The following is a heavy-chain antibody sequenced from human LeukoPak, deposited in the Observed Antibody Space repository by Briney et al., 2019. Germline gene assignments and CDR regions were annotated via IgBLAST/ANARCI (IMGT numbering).Heavy chain of an antibody. CDR1: GFTFSSYA. J-gene: IGHJ3*02. Sequence: PGGSLRLSCAASGFTFSSYAMSWVRQAPGKGLEWVSAISGGGGSTFYADSVKGRFTISRDNSKNTLYLQMNSLRAEDTAVYYCAKDRWELLSGAFDIWGQGTMVTVSS. D-gene: IGHD1-26*01. CDR3: AKDRWELLSGAFDI. CDR2: ISGGGGST. V-gene: IGHV3-23*01.